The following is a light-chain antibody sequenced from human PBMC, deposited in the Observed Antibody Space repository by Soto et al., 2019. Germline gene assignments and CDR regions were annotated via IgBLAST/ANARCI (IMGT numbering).Light chain of an antibody. CDR1: SSDVGAYGF. V-gene: IGLV2-14*03. J-gene: IGLJ1*01. CDR3: SSYTTSSTRV. Sequence: QSALTQPASVSGSPGQSITISCTGTSSDVGAYGFVSWYQQHPDKAPKLMIYEVRNRPSGVSNRFSGSKSVNTATLTISGLQAEDEADYYCSSYTTSSTRVFGTGTKLTVL. CDR2: EVR.